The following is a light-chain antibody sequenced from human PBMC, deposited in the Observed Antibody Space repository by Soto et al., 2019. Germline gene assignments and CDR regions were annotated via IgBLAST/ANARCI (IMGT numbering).Light chain of an antibody. V-gene: IGKV1-5*03. CDR2: KAS. CDR3: QHYNSYSEA. CDR1: PSISSR. Sequence: DVQMSQSPSTLSASLGDRVTITCRASPSISSRVAWYQQKPGKAPKLLIYKASTLESGVPSNFSGSGSGTEFTLTISSLQPDDFATYYCQHYNSYSEAFGQGTKVDIK. J-gene: IGKJ1*01.